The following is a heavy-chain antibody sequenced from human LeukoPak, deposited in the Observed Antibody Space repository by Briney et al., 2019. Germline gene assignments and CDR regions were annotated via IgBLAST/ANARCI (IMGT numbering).Heavy chain of an antibody. J-gene: IGHJ5*02. CDR1: GFTFSSYG. CDR2: MRFDGSDK. CDR3: AKGDTISPFNWFDP. Sequence: GGSLRLSCAASGFTFSSYGMDWVRQAPGKGGEGGTFMRFDGSDKYYADSVKGRFTISRDNSKNTLYLQMNSLRAEDTAVYYCAKGDTISPFNWFDPWGQGTLVTVSS. V-gene: IGHV3-30*02. D-gene: IGHD3-3*01.